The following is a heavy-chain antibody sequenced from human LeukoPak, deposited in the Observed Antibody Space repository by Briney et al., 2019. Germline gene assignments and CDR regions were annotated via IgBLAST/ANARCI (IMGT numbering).Heavy chain of an antibody. CDR1: GFTFDDYT. J-gene: IGHJ6*03. CDR2: ISWDGGST. Sequence: GGSLRLSCAASGFTFDDYTMHWARQAPGKGLEWVSLISWDGGSTYYADSVKGRFTISRDNSKNSLYLQMNSLRTEDTALYYCAKDLSALLPGAHNYMDVWGKGTTVTISS. D-gene: IGHD3-3*02. V-gene: IGHV3-43*01. CDR3: AKDLSALLPGAHNYMDV.